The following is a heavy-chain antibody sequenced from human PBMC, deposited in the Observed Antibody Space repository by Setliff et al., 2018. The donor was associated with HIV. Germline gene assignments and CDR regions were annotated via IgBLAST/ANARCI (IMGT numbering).Heavy chain of an antibody. J-gene: IGHJ4*02. CDR3: VTSEPYNSSPFH. Sequence: ASVKVSCKASGYIFSSYGITWVRQAPGQGLEWMGWISAYSGNANYAQKLQGRVTMTTDTSKNTASMELRRLRSNDTAVYYCVTSEPYNSSPFHWGQGTLVTVSS. D-gene: IGHD6-13*01. CDR2: ISAYSGNA. CDR1: GYIFSSYG. V-gene: IGHV1-18*01.